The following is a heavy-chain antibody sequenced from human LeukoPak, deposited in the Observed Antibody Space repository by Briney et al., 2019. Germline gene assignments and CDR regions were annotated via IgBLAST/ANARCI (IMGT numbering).Heavy chain of an antibody. D-gene: IGHD5-18*01. CDR3: ARDLMIQKNWFDP. V-gene: IGHV1-2*02. Sequence: ASVKVSCKASGYTFTGYYMHWVRQAPGQGLEWMGWINPNSGGTNYAQKFQGRVTMTRDTSISTAYMELSRLRSDDTAVYYCARDLMIQKNWFDPWGQGTLVTVSS. J-gene: IGHJ5*02. CDR1: GYTFTGYY. CDR2: INPNSGGT.